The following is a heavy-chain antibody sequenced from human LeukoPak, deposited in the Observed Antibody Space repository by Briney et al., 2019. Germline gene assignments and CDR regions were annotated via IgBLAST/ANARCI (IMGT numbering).Heavy chain of an antibody. D-gene: IGHD3-10*01. CDR2: INHSGST. CDR1: GGSFSGYY. J-gene: IGHJ6*03. Sequence: SETLSLTCAVYGGSFSGYYWSWIRQPPGKGLEWIGEINHSGSTNYNPSLKSRVTISVDTSKNQFSLKLSSVTAADTAVYYCARLGLYYYGSGSYYNVGYYYYMDVWGKGTTVTISS. CDR3: ARLGLYYYGSGSYYNVGYYYYMDV. V-gene: IGHV4-34*01.